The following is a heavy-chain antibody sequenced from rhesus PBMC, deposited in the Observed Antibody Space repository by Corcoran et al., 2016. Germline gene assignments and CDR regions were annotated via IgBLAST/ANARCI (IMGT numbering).Heavy chain of an antibody. D-gene: IGHD6-25*01. J-gene: IGHJ1*01. CDR1: GFTFSDHY. Sequence: EMQLVESGGGLVPPGGSLRFSCAASGFTFSDHYMEWCRQAPGRGQEWVGIIINKAKGGTAEYAASMKGRFTNSRDDSESVTYLQMNSLKAEDTAVYYCTTYLLYSGSSDEYFEFWGQGALVTVSS. CDR2: IINKAKGGTA. CDR3: TTYLLYSGSSDEYFEF. V-gene: IGHV3-116*01.